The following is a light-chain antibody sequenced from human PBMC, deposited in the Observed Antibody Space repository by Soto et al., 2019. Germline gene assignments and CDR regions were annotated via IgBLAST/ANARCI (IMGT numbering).Light chain of an antibody. CDR1: QSISSY. CDR2: QAS. CDR3: QQYNHYPLT. V-gene: IGKV1-5*03. J-gene: IGKJ4*01. Sequence: DIQMTQSPSTLSASVGDRVTITCRASQSISSYLAWYQQKPGKAPKFLIYQASSLESGVPSRFSGSGSGTEFTLTISSLQPDDFATYYCQQYNHYPLTFGGGTKVDIK.